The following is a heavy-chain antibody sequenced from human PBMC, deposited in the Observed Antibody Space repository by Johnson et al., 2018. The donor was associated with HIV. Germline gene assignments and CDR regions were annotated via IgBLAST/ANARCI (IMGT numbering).Heavy chain of an antibody. J-gene: IGHJ3*02. Sequence: EKLVESGGGLVQPGGSLRLSCAASGFTFSSYWMSWVRQAPGKGLECVSLIYSDGNTYYAASVKGRFTISRDNSKNTLYLQMNSLRAEDTAVYYCARGGEYSSSLYAFDIWGQGTMVTVSS. CDR1: GFTFSSYW. CDR3: ARGGEYSSSLYAFDI. D-gene: IGHD6-13*01. V-gene: IGHV3-66*01. CDR2: IYSDGNT.